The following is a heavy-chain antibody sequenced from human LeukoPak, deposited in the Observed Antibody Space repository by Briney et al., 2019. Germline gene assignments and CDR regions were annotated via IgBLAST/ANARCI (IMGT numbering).Heavy chain of an antibody. CDR1: GFTFSSYA. CDR3: AQSRGKTGRFGEEDY. V-gene: IGHV3-23*01. CDR2: ISGSGGST. J-gene: IGHJ4*02. Sequence: GGSLRLSCAASGFTFSSYAMSWVRQAPGKGLEWVSAISGSGGSTYYADSVKGRFTISRDNSKNTLYLQMNSLRAEDTAVYYCAQSRGKTGRFGEEDYWGQGTLVTVSS. D-gene: IGHD3-10*01.